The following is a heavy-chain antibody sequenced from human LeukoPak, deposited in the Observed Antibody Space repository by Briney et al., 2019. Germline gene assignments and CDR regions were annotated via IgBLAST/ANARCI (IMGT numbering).Heavy chain of an antibody. CDR3: ARDKRGGGSLGMDV. V-gene: IGHV4-39*07. CDR1: GGSISSSSYY. J-gene: IGHJ6*02. Sequence: SETLSLTCTVSGGSISSSSYYWGWIRQPLGKGLEWIGSIYYSGSAYYNPSLKSRVTISVDTSKNQFSLKLSSVTAADTAVYYCARDKRGGGSLGMDVWGQGTTVTVSS. CDR2: IYYSGSA. D-gene: IGHD2-15*01.